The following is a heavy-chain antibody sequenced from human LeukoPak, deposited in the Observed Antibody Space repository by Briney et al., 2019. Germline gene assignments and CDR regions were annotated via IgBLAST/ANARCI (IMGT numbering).Heavy chain of an antibody. CDR3: TGGVHLELRYYNWFDP. J-gene: IGHJ5*02. CDR2: INPSRGST. V-gene: IGHV1-46*01. Sequence: ASVKVSCKECGYTFTSYYIHWVRQAPRQGLAGMGMINPSRGSTSYAHKFQGGLTLTRDTSTSPVYLELRSLRSESTAVYYCTGGVHLELRYYNWFDPWGQGTLVTVAS. D-gene: IGHD1-7*01. CDR1: GYTFTSYY.